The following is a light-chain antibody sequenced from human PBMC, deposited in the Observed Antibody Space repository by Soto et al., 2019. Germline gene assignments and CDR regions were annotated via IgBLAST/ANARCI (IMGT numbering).Light chain of an antibody. CDR3: QNRRNWPLT. Sequence: EIVLTQSPATLSLSPGDRATLSCRASQSVNSYLAWYQHKPGQAPRLLIYDASNRATGIPARFSGSGSGTDFTLTISRLEPEDFAVYYCQNRRNWPLTFGGGTKVAIK. CDR1: QSVNSY. J-gene: IGKJ4*01. V-gene: IGKV3-11*01. CDR2: DAS.